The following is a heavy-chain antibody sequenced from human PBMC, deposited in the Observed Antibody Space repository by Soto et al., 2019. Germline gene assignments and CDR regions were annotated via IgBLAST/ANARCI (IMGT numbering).Heavy chain of an antibody. Sequence: QVQLVQSGAEVKKPGASVKVSCKASGYTFTSYYMHWVRQAPGQGLEWMGIINPSGGSTSYAQKFQGRVTMTRETSTSTVYMELSSLRSEDTAVYYCARTNLDGHRYFDLWGRGTLVTVSS. CDR3: ARTNLDGHRYFDL. CDR1: GYTFTSYY. J-gene: IGHJ2*01. V-gene: IGHV1-46*03. CDR2: INPSGGST.